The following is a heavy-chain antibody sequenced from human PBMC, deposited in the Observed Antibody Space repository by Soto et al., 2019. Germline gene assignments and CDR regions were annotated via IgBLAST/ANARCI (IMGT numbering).Heavy chain of an antibody. CDR1: GFTFGAYV. J-gene: IGHJ4*02. Sequence: WGSLRLSCEASGFTFGAYVMTWVRQAPGKGLQWVSSISDGGAGTYYADSVKGRFTISRDNSKNTLYLQMNSLRVEDTAVYYCAKDMSSSGYKYFDCWGQGSLVTVSS. CDR3: AKDMSSSGYKYFDC. CDR2: ISDGGAGT. D-gene: IGHD3-22*01. V-gene: IGHV3-23*01.